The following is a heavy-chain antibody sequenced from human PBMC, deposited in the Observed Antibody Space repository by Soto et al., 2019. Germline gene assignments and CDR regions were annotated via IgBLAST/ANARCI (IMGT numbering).Heavy chain of an antibody. D-gene: IGHD2-21*02. CDR2: INHSGST. Sequence: ESLSRTCTVSGGSFSGYYGSWIRQPPGKGLEWIGEINHSGSTNYNPSLKSRVTISVDTSKNQFSLKLSSVTAADTAVYYCARGLAWVVTAIPYGMDVWGQGTTVTVPS. V-gene: IGHV4-34*01. J-gene: IGHJ6*02. CDR1: GGSFSGYY. CDR3: ARGLAWVVTAIPYGMDV.